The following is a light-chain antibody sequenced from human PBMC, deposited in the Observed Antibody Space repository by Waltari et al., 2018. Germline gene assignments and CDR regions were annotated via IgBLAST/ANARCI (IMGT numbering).Light chain of an antibody. CDR1: SSDVGGYNY. Sequence: HSVLTQPASVSGSPGQSITISCTGTSSDVGGYNYVSWYQQYPGKAPKLIIYDVSKWPSGVVLRFAGSKSGATASLTSSGLQAEDEADYYCSSYTSSSTYVFGTGTKVTVL. CDR3: SSYTSSSTYV. CDR2: DVS. J-gene: IGLJ1*01. V-gene: IGLV2-14*01.